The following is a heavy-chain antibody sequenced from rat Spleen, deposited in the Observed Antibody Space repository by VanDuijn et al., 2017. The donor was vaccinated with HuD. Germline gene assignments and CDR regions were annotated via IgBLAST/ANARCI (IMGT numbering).Heavy chain of an antibody. Sequence: EVQLVESYGGLVQPGRSLKLSCAASGFTFSDFYMAWVRQTPTKGLEWVATISYDGSKTYYRDSVKGRFTISRDNGRRILNLHMDSLRSEDTAIYYCTRHGYGGYSGPFAYWGQGTLVTVSS. V-gene: IGHV5-29*01. CDR3: TRHGYGGYSGPFAY. J-gene: IGHJ3*01. CDR2: ISYDGSKT. D-gene: IGHD1-11*01. CDR1: GFTFSDFY.